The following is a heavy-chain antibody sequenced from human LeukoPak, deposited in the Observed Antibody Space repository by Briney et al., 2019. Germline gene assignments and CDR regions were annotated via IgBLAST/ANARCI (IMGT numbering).Heavy chain of an antibody. CDR2: IYYSGST. Sequence: SETLSLTCTVSGGSMSPYYWSWIRQPPGKGLEWIGSIYYSGSTYYNPSLENRVTISIDTSKNHFSLKLSSLNAADTSVYYCAKRDDSGGNLVDLWGQGTLVTVS. D-gene: IGHD3-22*01. CDR3: AKRDDSGGNLVDL. CDR1: GGSMSPYY. J-gene: IGHJ4*02. V-gene: IGHV4-59*05.